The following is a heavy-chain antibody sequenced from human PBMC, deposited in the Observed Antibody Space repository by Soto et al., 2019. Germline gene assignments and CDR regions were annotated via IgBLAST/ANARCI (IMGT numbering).Heavy chain of an antibody. CDR3: ARQPTTGDTDLWFAP. CDR2: IFYSGST. Sequence: SETLSLTCNVSGGSISTSRSYWAWIRQPPGKGLEWLANIFYSGSTYYNPSLASRVTVSVDTSKNEFSLKLRSVTAADTAVYYCARQPTTGDTDLWFAPWGKETLVTFPS. V-gene: IGHV4-39*01. D-gene: IGHD2-21*01. J-gene: IGHJ5*02. CDR1: GGSISTSRSY.